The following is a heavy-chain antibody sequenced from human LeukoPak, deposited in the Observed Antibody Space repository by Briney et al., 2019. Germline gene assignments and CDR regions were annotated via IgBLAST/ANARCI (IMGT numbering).Heavy chain of an antibody. CDR2: IYPGDSDT. CDR1: GYSFTSYW. Sequence: GESLKISCKGSGYSFTSYWIGWVRQMPGKGLEWMGIIYPGDSDTRYSPSFQGQVTISADKSISTAYLQWSSLKASDTAMYYCARGRRDSSGWYLFSPFDYWGQGTLVTVSS. J-gene: IGHJ4*02. D-gene: IGHD6-19*01. V-gene: IGHV5-51*01. CDR3: ARGRRDSSGWYLFSPFDY.